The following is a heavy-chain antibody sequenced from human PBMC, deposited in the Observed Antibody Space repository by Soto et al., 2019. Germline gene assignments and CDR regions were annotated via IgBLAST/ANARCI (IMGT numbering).Heavy chain of an antibody. J-gene: IGHJ4*02. CDR2: ISSSSSTI. D-gene: IGHD6-6*01. CDR1: GFTFSSYS. V-gene: IGHV3-48*01. CDR3: ASLQLFFVPGAHRNIDY. Sequence: GGSLRLSCAASGFTFSSYSMNWVRQAPGKGLEWVSYISSSSSTIYYADSVKGRFTISRDNAKNSLYLQMNSLRAEDTAVYYCASLQLFFVPGAHRNIDYWGQGTLVTVSS.